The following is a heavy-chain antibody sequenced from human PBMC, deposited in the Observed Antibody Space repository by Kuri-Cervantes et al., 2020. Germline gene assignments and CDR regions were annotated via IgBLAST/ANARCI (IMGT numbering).Heavy chain of an antibody. CDR1: GSTFGSYA. CDR2: ISGSAGST. Sequence: GGSLRLSCAASGSTFGSYAMNWVRQAPGKGLECVSAISGSAGSTYYADSVKGRFTISRDNAKNTLYLEMNTLRDEDTALYYCARGEYGDGNFDYWGQGTLVTVSS. D-gene: IGHD4-17*01. J-gene: IGHJ4*02. CDR3: ARGEYGDGNFDY. V-gene: IGHV3-23*01.